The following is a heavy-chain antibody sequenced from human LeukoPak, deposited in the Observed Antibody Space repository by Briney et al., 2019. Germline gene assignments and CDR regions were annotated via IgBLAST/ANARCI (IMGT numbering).Heavy chain of an antibody. CDR3: ARRGICSDY. CDR2: ISAYNGNT. V-gene: IGHV1-18*01. D-gene: IGHD2-15*01. Sequence: ASVSVSCKASGYTFTTYGISWVRQAPGQGLEWMGWISAYNGNTNYAQKLQGRVTMTTDTSTSRAYMELRSLRSDYTAVYYCARRGICSDYWGQGTLVTVSS. CDR1: GYTFTTYG. J-gene: IGHJ4*02.